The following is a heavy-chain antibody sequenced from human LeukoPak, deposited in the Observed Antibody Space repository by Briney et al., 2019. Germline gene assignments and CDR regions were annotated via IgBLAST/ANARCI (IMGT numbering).Heavy chain of an antibody. CDR3: ARGDRTSDEADFFDP. V-gene: IGHV1-18*04. D-gene: IGHD2-21*01. Sequence: GASVKVSCKASGYTFTNFGISWVRQAPGQRPEWVAWISPYDGDTDYAQKFQGRVTLTADTSTSTAYMEMRSLRSDDTAVYYCARGDRTSDEADFFDPWGQGTLVTVSS. J-gene: IGHJ5*02. CDR2: ISPYDGDT. CDR1: GYTFTNFG.